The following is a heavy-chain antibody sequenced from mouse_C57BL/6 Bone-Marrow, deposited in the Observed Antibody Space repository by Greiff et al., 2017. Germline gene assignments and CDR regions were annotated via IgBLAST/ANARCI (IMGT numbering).Heavy chain of an antibody. J-gene: IGHJ2*01. CDR3: TRTHFYCLDD. V-gene: IGHV5-9-1*02. Sequence: DVMLVESGEGLVKPGGSLKLSCAASGFTFSSYAMSWVRQTPEKRLEWVAYISSGGDYIYYADTVKGRSTISRDNARNTLYLQMSSLKSEETALCYCTRTHFYCLDDWGQGTTLTVSS. D-gene: IGHD2-1*01. CDR2: ISSGGDYI. CDR1: GFTFSSYA.